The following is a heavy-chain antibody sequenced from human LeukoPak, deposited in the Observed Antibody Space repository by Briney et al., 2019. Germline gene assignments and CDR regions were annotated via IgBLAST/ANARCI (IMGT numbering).Heavy chain of an antibody. CDR1: GGSISSGDYY. J-gene: IGHJ4*02. CDR3: ARVPTGDRVDY. V-gene: IGHV4-30-4*08. Sequence: PSETLSLTCTVSGGSISSGDYYWSWIRQPPGEGLEWIGYIYYSGSTYYNPSLKSRVTISVDTSKNQFSLKLSSVTAADTAVYYCARVPTGDRVDYWGQGTLVTVSS. D-gene: IGHD7-27*01. CDR2: IYYSGST.